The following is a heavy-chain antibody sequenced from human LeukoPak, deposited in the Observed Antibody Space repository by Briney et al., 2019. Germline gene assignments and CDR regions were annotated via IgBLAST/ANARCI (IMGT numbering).Heavy chain of an antibody. CDR1: GFTFSSYA. Sequence: GGSLRLSCAASGFTFSSYAMSWVRQAPGKGLEWVSNISGSGGSTYYADSVKGRFTISRDNSKNTLYLQMNSLRAEDTAVYYCATHRNILTGYYPGGYYFDYWGQGTLVTVSS. V-gene: IGHV3-23*01. D-gene: IGHD3-9*01. CDR2: ISGSGGST. J-gene: IGHJ4*02. CDR3: ATHRNILTGYYPGGYYFDY.